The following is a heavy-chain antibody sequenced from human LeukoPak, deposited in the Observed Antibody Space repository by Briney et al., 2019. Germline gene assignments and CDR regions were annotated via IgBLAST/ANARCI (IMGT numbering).Heavy chain of an antibody. CDR3: ATRLVLMSTDRRVIAARRGGWFDP. CDR1: GYSISSGYY. J-gene: IGHJ5*02. CDR2: IHHSGST. V-gene: IGHV4-38-2*02. Sequence: PSETLSLTCTVSGYSISSGYYWGWIRQSPGRGLEWIGSIHHSGSTFYNPSLKSRVAISVDTSKNQFSLKLSSVAAADTAVYYCATRLVLMSTDRRVIAARRGGWFDPWGQGTLVTVSS. D-gene: IGHD6-6*01.